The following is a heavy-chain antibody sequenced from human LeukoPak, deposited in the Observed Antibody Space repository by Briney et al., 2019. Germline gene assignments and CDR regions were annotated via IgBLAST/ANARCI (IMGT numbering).Heavy chain of an antibody. J-gene: IGHJ4*02. V-gene: IGHV1-2*02. CDR3: ARGRFSGYGAD. CDR2: INPNSGGT. CDR1: GYTFTDYS. Sequence: GASVKVSRKASGYTFTDYSMHWVRQAPGQGLEWMGWINPNSGGTNYAQKFQGRVTMTRDTSISTAYMELSRLRSDDTAVYYCARGRFSGYGADWGQGTLVTVSS. D-gene: IGHD5-12*01.